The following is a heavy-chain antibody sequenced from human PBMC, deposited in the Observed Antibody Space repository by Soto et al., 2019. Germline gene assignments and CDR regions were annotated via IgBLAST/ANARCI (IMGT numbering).Heavy chain of an antibody. V-gene: IGHV3-30-3*01. CDR1: GFTFSSYA. D-gene: IGHD2-8*01. CDR2: ISYDGSNK. CDR3: ARVRGIRTNGVCYLSY. Sequence: PGGSLRLSCAASGFTFSSYAMHWVRQAPGKGLEWVAVISYDGSNKYYADSVKGRFTISRDNSKNTLYLQMNSLRAEDTAVYYCARVRGIRTNGVCYLSYWGQGTLVTVSS. J-gene: IGHJ4*02.